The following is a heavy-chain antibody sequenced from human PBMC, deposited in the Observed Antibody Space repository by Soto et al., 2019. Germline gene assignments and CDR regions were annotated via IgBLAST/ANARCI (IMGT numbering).Heavy chain of an antibody. CDR3: ARGVSGYSSSFLDY. CDR2: IYYSGST. V-gene: IGHV4-59*12. J-gene: IGHJ4*02. D-gene: IGHD6-6*01. Sequence: PSETLSLTCTVSGGSISSYYWSWIRQPPGKGLEWIGYIYYSGSTNYNPSLKSRVTISVDTSKNQFSLKLSSVTAADTAVYYCARGVSGYSSSFLDYWGQGTLVTVSS. CDR1: GGSISSYY.